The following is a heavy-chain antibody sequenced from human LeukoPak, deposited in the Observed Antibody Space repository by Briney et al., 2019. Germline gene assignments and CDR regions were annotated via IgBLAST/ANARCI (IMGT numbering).Heavy chain of an antibody. D-gene: IGHD3-22*01. Sequence: PGGSLRLSCAASGFTFSSYGMHWVRQAPGKGLEWVAVISYDGSNKYYADSVKGRFTISRDNSKNTLYLQMNSLRAEDTAVYYCAKDLTYYDSSGYYPRLDYWGQGTLVTVSS. CDR3: AKDLTYYDSSGYYPRLDY. J-gene: IGHJ4*02. CDR2: ISYDGSNK. CDR1: GFTFSSYG. V-gene: IGHV3-30*18.